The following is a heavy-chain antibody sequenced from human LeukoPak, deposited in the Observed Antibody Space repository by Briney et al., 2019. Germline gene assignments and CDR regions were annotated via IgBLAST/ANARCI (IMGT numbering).Heavy chain of an antibody. V-gene: IGHV3-30*18. J-gene: IGHJ3*02. Sequence: GGSLRLSCAASGFTFSSYGMHWVRQAPGKGLEWVAVISYDGSNKYYADSVKGRFTISRDNSKNTLYLQMNSLRAEDTAVYYCAKQGIEVAAAGAHDAFDIWGQGTMVTVSS. CDR3: AKQGIEVAAAGAHDAFDI. D-gene: IGHD6-13*01. CDR2: ISYDGSNK. CDR1: GFTFSSYG.